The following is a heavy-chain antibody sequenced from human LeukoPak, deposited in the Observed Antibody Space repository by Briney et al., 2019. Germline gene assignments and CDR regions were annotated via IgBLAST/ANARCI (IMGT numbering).Heavy chain of an antibody. Sequence: PGRSLRLSCAASGFTFSSYGMHWVRQAPGKGLEWVAVIWYDGSNKYYADSVKGRFTISRDNSKNTLYLQMNSLRAEDTAVYYCARDGTVLSVVIMGYFDYWGQGTLVTVSS. J-gene: IGHJ4*02. CDR3: ARDGTVLSVVIMGYFDY. CDR1: GFTFSSYG. CDR2: IWYDGSNK. V-gene: IGHV3-33*01. D-gene: IGHD3-3*01.